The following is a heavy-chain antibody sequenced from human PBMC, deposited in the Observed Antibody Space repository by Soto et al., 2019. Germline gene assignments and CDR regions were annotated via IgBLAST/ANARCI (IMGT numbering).Heavy chain of an antibody. CDR2: ITGRGDST. CDR1: GFPFSDHA. CDR3: AKDLYVQPPSGWFDP. J-gene: IGHJ5*02. Sequence: EVQLLESGGGLVQPGGSLRLSCAASGFPFSDHAMHWVRQTPGKGLEWVSAITGRGDSTYYADSVKGRFTISRDNSKSTLYLQMMRLRAEDPAVYYCAKDLYVQPPSGWFDPWGQGTVVTVSS. V-gene: IGHV3-23*01. D-gene: IGHD1-26*01.